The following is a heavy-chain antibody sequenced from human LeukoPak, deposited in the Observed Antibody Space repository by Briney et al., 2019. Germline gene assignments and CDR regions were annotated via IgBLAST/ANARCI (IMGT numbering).Heavy chain of an antibody. Sequence: GGSLRLSCAASGFTFSSYAMSWVRQAPGKGLEWVSAISGSGGSTYYADSVKGRFTISRDNSKNTLYLQMNSLRAEDTAVYYCAKESYCGGDCYSGCFQHWGQGTLVTVSS. CDR1: GFTFSSYA. J-gene: IGHJ1*01. V-gene: IGHV3-23*01. D-gene: IGHD2-21*02. CDR2: ISGSGGST. CDR3: AKESYCGGDCYSGCFQH.